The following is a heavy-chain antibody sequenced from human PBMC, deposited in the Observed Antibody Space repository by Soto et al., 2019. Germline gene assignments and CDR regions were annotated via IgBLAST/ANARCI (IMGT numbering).Heavy chain of an antibody. CDR3: ARGYDYYYGIDV. J-gene: IGHJ6*02. V-gene: IGHV1-8*01. CDR1: GYTFTMYD. CDR2: MNPNTGNT. Sequence: ASVKVSCKASGYTFTMYDINWVRQATGQGLEWMGWMNPNTGNTGYAQKFQGRVTMTRDTSISTAYMELSSLTSEDTAVYFCARGYDYYYGIDVWGRGTTVTVSS.